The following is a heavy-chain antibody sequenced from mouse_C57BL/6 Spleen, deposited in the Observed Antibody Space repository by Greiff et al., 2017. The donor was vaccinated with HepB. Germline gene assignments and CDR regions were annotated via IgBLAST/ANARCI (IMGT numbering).Heavy chain of an antibody. CDR2: IYPRDGST. CDR1: GYTFTSYD. D-gene: IGHD2-4*01. V-gene: IGHV1-85*01. Sequence: VQLQQSGPELVKPGASVKLSCKASGYTFTSYDINWVKQRPGQGLEWIGWIYPRDGSTKYNEKFKGKATLTVDTSSSTAYMELNSLTSGDSAVYFCARRLRGAWFAYWGQGTLVTVSA. J-gene: IGHJ3*01. CDR3: ARRLRGAWFAY.